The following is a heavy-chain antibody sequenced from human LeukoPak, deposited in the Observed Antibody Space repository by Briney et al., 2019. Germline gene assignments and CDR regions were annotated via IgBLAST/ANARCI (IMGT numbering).Heavy chain of an antibody. CDR2: IGTAGDT. V-gene: IGHV3-13*01. CDR3: ARALPPYYYYGMDV. CDR1: GFTFSSYD. J-gene: IGHJ6*02. Sequence: LSGGSLRLSCAASGFTFSSYDMHWVRQATGKGLEWVSAIGTAGDTYYPGSVKGRFTISRENAKNSLYLQMNSLRAEDTAVYYCARALPPYYYYGMDVWGQGTTVTVSS.